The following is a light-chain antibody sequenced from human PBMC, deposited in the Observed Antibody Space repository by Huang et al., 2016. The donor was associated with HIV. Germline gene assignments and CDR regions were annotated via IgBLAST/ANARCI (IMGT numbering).Light chain of an antibody. CDR2: AAS. CDR1: QGISHY. J-gene: IGKJ4*01. V-gene: IGKV1-9*01. Sequence: IQLTQSPSSLSASVGDRVTITCRASQGISHYLAWYQQQPGKAPKLLIYAASTLYTGVPSRFSGSGSGTDFTLTSSSLQPEDFATYYCQQLDSYPVTFGGGTKVDIK. CDR3: QQLDSYPVT.